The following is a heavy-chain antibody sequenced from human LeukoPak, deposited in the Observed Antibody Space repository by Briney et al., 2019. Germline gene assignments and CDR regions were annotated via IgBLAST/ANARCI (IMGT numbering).Heavy chain of an antibody. D-gene: IGHD3-9*01. CDR2: INHSGST. CDR1: GGSFSGYY. J-gene: IGHJ3*02. CDR3: ARGPNLTGYAFDI. V-gene: IGHV4-34*01. Sequence: KPSETLSLTCAVYGGSFSGYYWSWIRQPPGKGLEWIGEINHSGSTNYNPSLESRVTISVDTSKNQFSLKLSSVTAADTAVYYCARGPNLTGYAFDIWGQGTMVTVSS.